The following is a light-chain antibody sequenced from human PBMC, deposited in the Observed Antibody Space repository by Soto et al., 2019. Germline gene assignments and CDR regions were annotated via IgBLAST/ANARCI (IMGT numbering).Light chain of an antibody. CDR2: AAS. Sequence: DMEMTQSPSSLSASVGDRVTITCRASQSISNYLNWYQHKPGKVPKLLIYAASSLQSGVPTRFSGRGSGTDFNLTINSLQPEDFATYYCQQSYGTPLPFGGGTKIEI. CDR3: QQSYGTPLP. J-gene: IGKJ4*01. V-gene: IGKV1-39*01. CDR1: QSISNY.